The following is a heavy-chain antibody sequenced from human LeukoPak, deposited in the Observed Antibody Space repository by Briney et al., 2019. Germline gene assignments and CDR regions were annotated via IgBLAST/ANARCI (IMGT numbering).Heavy chain of an antibody. CDR1: GFTVSSNY. CDR3: ARGGSGSYFSWLDP. D-gene: IGHD3-10*01. J-gene: IGHJ5*02. Sequence: TGGSLRLXCAASGFTVSSNYMSWVRQAPGKELEWVSVIYSGGSTYYADSVKGRFTISRDNSKNTLYLQMNSLRAEDTAVYYCARGGSGSYFSWLDPWGQGTLVTVSS. CDR2: IYSGGST. V-gene: IGHV3-66*02.